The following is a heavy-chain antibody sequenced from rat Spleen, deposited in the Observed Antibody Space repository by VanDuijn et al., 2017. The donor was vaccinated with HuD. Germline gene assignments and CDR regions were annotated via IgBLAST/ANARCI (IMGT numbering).Heavy chain of an antibody. CDR1: GFTFSNYY. D-gene: IGHD1-2*01. CDR3: ARHADYSTYILDG. CDR2: ISTGGGST. J-gene: IGHJ2*01. V-gene: IGHV5-27*01. Sequence: EVQLVESGGGLVQPGRSLKLSCAASGFTFSNYYMAWVRQAPTKGLEWVAYISTGGGSTYYRDSVKGRFTISRDNATSTLYLQMDSLRSEDTATYYCARHADYSTYILDGWGQGVMVTVSS.